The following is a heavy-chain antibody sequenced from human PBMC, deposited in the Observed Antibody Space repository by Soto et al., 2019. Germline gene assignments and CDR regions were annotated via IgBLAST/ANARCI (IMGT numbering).Heavy chain of an antibody. Sequence: SETLSLTCTVSGGSISSSSYYWGWIRQPPGKGLECIGSIYYSGSTYYNPSLKSRVTISVDTSKNQFSLKLSSVTAADTAVYYCARRLGRYPNWFDPWGQGTLFTGSS. J-gene: IGHJ5*02. CDR2: IYYSGST. D-gene: IGHD3-16*02. V-gene: IGHV4-39*01. CDR1: GGSISSSSYY. CDR3: ARRLGRYPNWFDP.